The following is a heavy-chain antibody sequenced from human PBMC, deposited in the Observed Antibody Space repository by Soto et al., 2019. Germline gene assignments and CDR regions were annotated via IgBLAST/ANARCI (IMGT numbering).Heavy chain of an antibody. V-gene: IGHV4-31*03. D-gene: IGHD1-1*01. CDR2: IYYSGST. CDR3: ARCLGTHAFDI. Sequence: PSETLSLTCTVSGGSISSGGDYWSWIRQYPGQGLEWIGYIYYSGSTYYNPSLKSRVTISVDTSKNQFSLKLTSVTAADTAVYYCARCLGTHAFDIWGQGTMVIVSS. CDR1: GGSISSGGDY. J-gene: IGHJ3*02.